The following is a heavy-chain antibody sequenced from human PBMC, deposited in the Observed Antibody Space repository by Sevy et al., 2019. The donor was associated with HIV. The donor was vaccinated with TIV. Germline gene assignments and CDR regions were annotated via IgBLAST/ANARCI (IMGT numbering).Heavy chain of an antibody. CDR1: GGSLNTYG. CDR2: TIPMVGRT. J-gene: IGHJ3*02. V-gene: IGHV1-69*10. Sequence: ASVKVSCKASGGSLNTYGITWVRQAPGQGLEWMGGTIPMVGRTDYAQKFQGRVTITADKSTSTSYMDLTRLRSQDTAVYYCASGGSSGRANAFNIWGQGTMVTVSS. D-gene: IGHD5-12*01. CDR3: ASGGSSGRANAFNI.